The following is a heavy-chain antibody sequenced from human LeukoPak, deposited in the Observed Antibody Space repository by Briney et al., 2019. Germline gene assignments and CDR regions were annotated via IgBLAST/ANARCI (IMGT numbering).Heavy chain of an antibody. CDR3: GRETLGYCSGTTCSLGMDV. J-gene: IGHJ6*02. V-gene: IGHV4-30-2*01. Sequence: MTSETLSLTCAVSGGSFSSGGFSWSWIRQPPGKGLEWIGYMFHNGSTHYSPSLQRRVTISVDRFKNQFSLRLRSVTAADTAVYYCGRETLGYCSGTTCSLGMDVWGQGTTVTVSS. CDR2: MFHNGST. D-gene: IGHD2-2*01. CDR1: GGSFSSGGFS.